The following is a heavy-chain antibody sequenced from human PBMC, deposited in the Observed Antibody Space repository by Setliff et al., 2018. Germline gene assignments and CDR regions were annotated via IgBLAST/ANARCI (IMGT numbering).Heavy chain of an antibody. CDR2: VNPRTGST. D-gene: IGHD2-21*01. V-gene: IGHV1-46*01. J-gene: IGHJ4*02. CDR3: ARDAVSNFDRGDSPAY. Sequence: ASVKVSCKASGYVFTGYYIHWVRHAPGQGFEWMGSVNPRTGSTAYAARFQGRITMTRDTSATTVYMTLGSLRSDDTAVYFCARDAVSNFDRGDSPAYWGRGTLVTVSA. CDR1: GYVFTGYY.